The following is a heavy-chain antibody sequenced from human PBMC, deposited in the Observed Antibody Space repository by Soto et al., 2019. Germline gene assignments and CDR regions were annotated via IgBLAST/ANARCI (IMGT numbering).Heavy chain of an antibody. D-gene: IGHD6-13*01. CDR1: GFNFRSYA. J-gene: IGHJ4*01. CDR2: ISGSGGTA. Sequence: EVELSESGGGLVQPGGSLRLSCAASGFNFRSYAMSWVRRAPGKGLEWVSAISGSGGTAYFADSVRGRFTISRDNSKNTLYLQLSSLRVEVKAEYFCAKGRGSSWPIDYWGHGTLVTVSS. CDR3: AKGRGSSWPIDY. V-gene: IGHV3-23*01.